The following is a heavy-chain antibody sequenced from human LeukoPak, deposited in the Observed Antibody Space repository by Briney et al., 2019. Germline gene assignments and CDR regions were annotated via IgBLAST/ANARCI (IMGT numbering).Heavy chain of an antibody. J-gene: IGHJ3*02. CDR3: ARSRGYGANSARNAFVM. V-gene: IGHV4-59*01. Sequence: SETLSLTCTVSGGSISSYYWSWIRQPPGKGLEWIGYIYYSGSTYYNPSLKSRVTISADTSENQFSLKLSSVTAADTAVYYCARSRGYGANSARNAFVMWGQGTMVTVSS. CDR1: GGSISSYY. CDR2: IYYSGST. D-gene: IGHD4-17*01.